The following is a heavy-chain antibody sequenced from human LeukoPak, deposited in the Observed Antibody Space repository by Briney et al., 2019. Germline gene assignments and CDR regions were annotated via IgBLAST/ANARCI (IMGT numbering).Heavy chain of an antibody. J-gene: IGHJ4*02. CDR2: ISSSGSTI. CDR1: GFTFSSYE. CDR3: ARVDYGDYEGDSYFDY. Sequence: SGGSLRLSCAASGFTFSSYEMNWVRQAPGKGLEWVSYISSSGSTIYYADSVKGRFTISRDNAKNSLYLQMNSLRAEDTAVYYCARVDYGDYEGDSYFDYWGQGTLVTVSS. D-gene: IGHD4-17*01. V-gene: IGHV3-48*03.